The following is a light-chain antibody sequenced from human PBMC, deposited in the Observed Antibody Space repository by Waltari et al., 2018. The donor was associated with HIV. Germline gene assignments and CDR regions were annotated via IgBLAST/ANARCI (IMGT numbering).Light chain of an antibody. CDR3: QQYYSTPPT. Sequence: DLVMNQSPDSLAGSPGERATIDCQSSQSVVHSSNNKNYLAWYQQKPGQPPKLLIYWASTRESGVTDRFSGSGCGKDFTVTISSLQAEDVAVYYCQQYYSTPPTFGQGTKVEIK. J-gene: IGKJ1*01. V-gene: IGKV4-1*01. CDR1: QSVVHSSNNKNY. CDR2: WAS.